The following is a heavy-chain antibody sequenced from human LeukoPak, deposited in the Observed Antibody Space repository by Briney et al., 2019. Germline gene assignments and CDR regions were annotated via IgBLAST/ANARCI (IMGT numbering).Heavy chain of an antibody. V-gene: IGHV3-21*01. J-gene: IGHJ4*02. Sequence: GGSLRLSCAASGFTFSSYSMNWVRQAPGKGLEWVSSISSSSSYIFYADSLKGRFTISRDNAKNSLDLQMNSLRAEDTAVYYCARELGGDLFDYWGQGTLVTVSS. CDR2: ISSSSSYI. CDR3: ARELGGDLFDY. D-gene: IGHD4-17*01. CDR1: GFTFSSYS.